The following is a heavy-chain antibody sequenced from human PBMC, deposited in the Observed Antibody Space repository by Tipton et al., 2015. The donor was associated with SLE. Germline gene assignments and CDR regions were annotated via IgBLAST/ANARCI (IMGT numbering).Heavy chain of an antibody. D-gene: IGHD2-15*01. CDR1: GGSFSGYH. Sequence: TLFLTCAVYGGSFSGYHWTWIRQPPGQGLEWIGEIADTGSPNYNPSLKSRVTISLDTSKSQFSLILNSLTAADTAVYYCARAWQGYCSGGTCYVLDYWGQGTLVTVSS. CDR3: ARAWQGYCSGGTCYVLDY. J-gene: IGHJ4*02. V-gene: IGHV4-34*01. CDR2: IADTGSP.